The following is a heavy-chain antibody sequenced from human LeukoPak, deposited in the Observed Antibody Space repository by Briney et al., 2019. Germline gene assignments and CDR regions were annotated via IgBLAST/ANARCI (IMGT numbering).Heavy chain of an antibody. V-gene: IGHV1-24*01. Sequence: ASEKVSCKVSGYTLTELSMHWVRQAPGKGLEWMGGYDPEHGETIYAQRFQGRVTMTEDTSTDTAYMELSSLRSEDTAVFYCTTEVGIGSGSYWWGQGTLVTVSS. CDR2: YDPEHGET. J-gene: IGHJ4*02. D-gene: IGHD3-10*01. CDR3: TTEVGIGSGSYW. CDR1: GYTLTELS.